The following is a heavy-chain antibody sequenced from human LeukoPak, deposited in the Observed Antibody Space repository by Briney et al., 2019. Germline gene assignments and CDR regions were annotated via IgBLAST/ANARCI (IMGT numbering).Heavy chain of an antibody. V-gene: IGHV3-23*01. J-gene: IGHJ3*02. CDR2: ISGSGGST. CDR1: GFTFSSYG. Sequence: PGGTLRLSCAASGFTFSSYGMSWVRQAPGKGLEWVSAISGSGGSTYYADSVKGRFTISRDNSKNTLYLQMNSLRAEDTAVYYCARGPRGRWLQFSAFDIWGQGTMVTVSS. D-gene: IGHD5-24*01. CDR3: ARGPRGRWLQFSAFDI.